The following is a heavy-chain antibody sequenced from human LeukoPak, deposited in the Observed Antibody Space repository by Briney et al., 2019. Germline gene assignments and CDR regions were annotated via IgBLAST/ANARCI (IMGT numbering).Heavy chain of an antibody. Sequence: PGGSLRLSCAAPGFTFSSYAMSWVRQAPGKGLEWVSAISGSGGNTYYADSVKGRFTISRDNSKNTLYLQMNSLRAEDTAVYYCAKAPRYYDSSGYPVYYFDYWGQGTLVTVSS. V-gene: IGHV3-23*01. CDR1: GFTFSSYA. CDR2: ISGSGGNT. CDR3: AKAPRYYDSSGYPVYYFDY. D-gene: IGHD3-22*01. J-gene: IGHJ4*02.